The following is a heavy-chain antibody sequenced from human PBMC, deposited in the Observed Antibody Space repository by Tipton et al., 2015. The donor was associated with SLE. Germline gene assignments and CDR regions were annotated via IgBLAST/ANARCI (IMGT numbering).Heavy chain of an antibody. CDR2: IYYSGST. Sequence: TLSLTCTVSGGSISSSSYYWGWIRQPPGKGLEWIGSIYYSGSTYYNPSLKSRVTISVDTSKNQFSLKLTSVTAADTALYYCARGQGIERNYYYYYYMDVWGKGTTVTVSS. CDR3: ARGQGIERNYYYYYYMDV. CDR1: GGSISSSSYY. D-gene: IGHD3-10*01. J-gene: IGHJ6*03. V-gene: IGHV4-39*07.